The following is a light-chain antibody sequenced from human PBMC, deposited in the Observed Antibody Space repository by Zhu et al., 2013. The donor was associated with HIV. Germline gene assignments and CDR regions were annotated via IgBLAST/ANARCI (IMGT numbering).Light chain of an antibody. J-gene: IGKJ4*01. CDR3: QQSYSIPLT. CDR2: TAS. V-gene: IGKV1-39*01. Sequence: DIQMTQSPSSLSASVGDRVTITCRSSQSIRSYLNWYQQKPGKAPKLLIYTASSLQSGVPSRFSGSGSGTDFTLTISSLQPEDFATYYCQQSYSIPLTFGGGTKVRSN. CDR1: QSIRSY.